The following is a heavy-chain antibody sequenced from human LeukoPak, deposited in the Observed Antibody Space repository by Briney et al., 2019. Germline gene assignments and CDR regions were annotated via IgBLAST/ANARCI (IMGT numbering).Heavy chain of an antibody. CDR3: AKGGYSYGLNY. CDR1: GFTFRTYA. V-gene: IGHV3-23*01. CDR2: ISGSGGST. Sequence: GGSLRLSCAASGFTFRTYAMNWVRQAPGKGLEWVSSISGSGGSTYYADSVKGRFTISRDNSKNTLYLQMNSLRAEDTAVYYCAKGGYSYGLNYWGQGTLVTVSS. J-gene: IGHJ4*02. D-gene: IGHD5-18*01.